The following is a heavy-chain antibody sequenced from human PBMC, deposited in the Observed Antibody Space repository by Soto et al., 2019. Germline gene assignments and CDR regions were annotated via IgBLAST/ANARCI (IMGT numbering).Heavy chain of an antibody. Sequence: PSETLSLTCAVYGGSFSGYYWSWMRQPPGKGLEWIGEINHSGSTNYNPSLKSRVTISVDTSKNQFSLKLSSVTAADTAVYYCARGRLYYDILTGYYNVGDFDYWGQGTLVTVSS. J-gene: IGHJ4*02. CDR3: ARGRLYYDILTGYYNVGDFDY. CDR2: INHSGST. V-gene: IGHV4-34*01. CDR1: GGSFSGYY. D-gene: IGHD3-9*01.